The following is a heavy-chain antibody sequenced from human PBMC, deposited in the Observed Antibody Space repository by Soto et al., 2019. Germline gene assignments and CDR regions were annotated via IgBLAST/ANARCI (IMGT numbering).Heavy chain of an antibody. CDR3: AKDPHSSSWYTNWFDP. J-gene: IGHJ5*02. Sequence: GGSLRLSCAASGFTFSSYAMSWVRQAPGKGLEWVSAISGSGGSTYYADSVKGRFTISRDNSKNTLYLQMNSLRAEDTAVYYCAKDPHSSSWYTNWFDPWGQGTLVTVSS. CDR1: GFTFSSYA. V-gene: IGHV3-23*01. CDR2: ISGSGGST. D-gene: IGHD6-13*01.